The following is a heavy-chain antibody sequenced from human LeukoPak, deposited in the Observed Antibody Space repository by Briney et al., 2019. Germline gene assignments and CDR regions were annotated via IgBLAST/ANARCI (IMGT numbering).Heavy chain of an antibody. Sequence: PSETLSLTCTVSGYSFDSGYYWSWIRQPAGKGLEWIGRIYTSGSTNYNPSLKSRVTMSVDTSKNQFSLKLSSVTAADTAVYYCARDKDYDLWSGYYTAHAFDIWGQGTMVTVSS. CDR3: ARDKDYDLWSGYYTAHAFDI. V-gene: IGHV4-4*07. CDR1: GYSFDSGYY. J-gene: IGHJ3*02. CDR2: IYTSGST. D-gene: IGHD3-3*01.